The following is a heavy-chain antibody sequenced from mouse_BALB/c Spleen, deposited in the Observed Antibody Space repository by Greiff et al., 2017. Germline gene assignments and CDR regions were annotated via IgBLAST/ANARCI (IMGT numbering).Heavy chain of an antibody. CDR2: ISYSGST. V-gene: IGHV3-2*02. J-gene: IGHJ2*01. D-gene: IGHD1-1*01. Sequence: EVQLQESGPGLVKPSQSLSLTCTVTGYSITSDYAWNWIRQFPGNKLEWMGYISYSGSTSYNPSLKSRISITRDTSKNQFFLQLNSVTTEDTATYYCARDGEDYYGSSPFDYWGQGTTLTVSS. CDR3: ARDGEDYYGSSPFDY. CDR1: GYSITSDYA.